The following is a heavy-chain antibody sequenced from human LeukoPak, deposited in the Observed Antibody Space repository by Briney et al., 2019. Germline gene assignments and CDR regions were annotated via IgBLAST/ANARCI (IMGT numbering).Heavy chain of an antibody. CDR2: IYYSGST. CDR1: GGSISSGDYY. D-gene: IGHD3-10*01. CDR3: ARLLLWFGELSEADY. J-gene: IGHJ4*02. V-gene: IGHV4-30-4*08. Sequence: PSETLSLTCTVSGGSISSGDYYWRWIRQPPGKGLEWIGYIYYSGSTYYNPSLKSRVTISVDTSKNQFSLKLSSVTAADTAVYYCARLLLWFGELSEADYWGQGTLVTVSS.